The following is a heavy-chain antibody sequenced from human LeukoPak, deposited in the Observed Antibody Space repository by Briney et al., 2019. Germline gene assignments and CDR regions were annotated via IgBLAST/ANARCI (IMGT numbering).Heavy chain of an antibody. CDR3: ARDRVGATELDY. V-gene: IGHV1-3*01. D-gene: IGHD1-26*01. Sequence: MGWINAGNGNTKYSQKFQGRVTITRDTSASTAYMELSSLRSEDTAVYYCARDRVGATELDYWGQGTLVTVSS. CDR2: INAGNGNT. J-gene: IGHJ4*02.